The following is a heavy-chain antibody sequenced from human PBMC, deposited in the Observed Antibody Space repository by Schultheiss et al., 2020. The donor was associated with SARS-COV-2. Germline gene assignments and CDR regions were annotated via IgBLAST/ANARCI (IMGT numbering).Heavy chain of an antibody. CDR2: IYYSGST. D-gene: IGHD2-21*02. Sequence: SETLSPTCAVYGGSFSGYYWSWIRQPPGKGLEWIGYIYYSGSTNYNPSLKSRVTISVDKSKNQFSLKLSSVTAADTAVYYCARLAACGGDCGIDDYWGQGTLVTVSS. CDR3: ARLAACGGDCGIDDY. CDR1: GGSFSGYY. V-gene: IGHV4-59*01. J-gene: IGHJ4*02.